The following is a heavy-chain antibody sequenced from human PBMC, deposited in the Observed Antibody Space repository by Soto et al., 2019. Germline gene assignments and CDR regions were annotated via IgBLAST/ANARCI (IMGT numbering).Heavy chain of an antibody. J-gene: IGHJ5*02. CDR2: MNPNSGNT. CDR1: GYTFTSYD. CDR3: ARYSRVWGSYRKYNWFDP. Sequence: ASVKVSCKASGYTFTSYDINCVRQATGQGLEWMGWMNPNSGNTGYAQKFQGRVNMTRNTSISTAYMELSSLRSEDTAVYYCARYSRVWGSYRKYNWFDPWGQGTLVTVSS. V-gene: IGHV1-8*01. D-gene: IGHD3-16*02.